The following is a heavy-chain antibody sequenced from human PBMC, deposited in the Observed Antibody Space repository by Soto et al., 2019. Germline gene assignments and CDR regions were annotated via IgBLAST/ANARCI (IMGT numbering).Heavy chain of an antibody. V-gene: IGHV3-21*01. CDR1: GFTLSSYN. CDR2: ISSSGKYI. J-gene: IGHJ6*02. Sequence: GSLRLSCAASGFTLSSYNMIWVRQAPGRGLEWVSSISSSGKYIYYAASLKGRFTISKDNAENSLSLQINSLTADDTAVYYCARDRVYGPHLVWDRYGLDVWGQGTTVTVSS. D-gene: IGHD3-16*01. CDR3: ARDRVYGPHLVWDRYGLDV.